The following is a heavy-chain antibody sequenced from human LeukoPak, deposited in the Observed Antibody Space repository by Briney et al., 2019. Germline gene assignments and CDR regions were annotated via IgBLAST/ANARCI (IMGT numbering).Heavy chain of an antibody. D-gene: IGHD2-15*01. J-gene: IGHJ4*02. Sequence: ASVKVSCKASGYTFTSYYMHWVRQAPGQGLEWMGIINPSGGSTSYAQKFQGRVTMTRDTSTSTVYMELGSLRSEDTAVYYCARVLLGYCSGGSCSHFDYWGQGTLVTVSS. CDR3: ARVLLGYCSGGSCSHFDY. CDR1: GYTFTSYY. V-gene: IGHV1-46*01. CDR2: INPSGGST.